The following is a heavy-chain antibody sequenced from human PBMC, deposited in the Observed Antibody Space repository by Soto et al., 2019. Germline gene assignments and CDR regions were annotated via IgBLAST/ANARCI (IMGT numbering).Heavy chain of an antibody. J-gene: IGHJ6*02. CDR3: ARDLGEVHDYGMDV. D-gene: IGHD3-10*01. V-gene: IGHV3-30-3*01. CDR1: GFTFSSYA. Sequence: GGSLRLSCAASGFTFSSYAMHWVRQAPGKGLEWVAVISYDGSNKYYADSVKGRFTISRDNSKNTLYLQMNSLRAEDTAVYYCARDLGEVHDYGMDVWGQGTTVTVSS. CDR2: ISYDGSNK.